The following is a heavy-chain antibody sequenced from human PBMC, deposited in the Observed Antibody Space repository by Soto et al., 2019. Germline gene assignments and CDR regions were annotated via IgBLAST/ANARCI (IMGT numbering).Heavy chain of an antibody. Sequence: QVQLVQSGAEVKKPGSSVTVSCTASGGTLTSFTIYWVRQAPGQGFEWMGSCIPRIDKINYAQKFQGRVTLRADESSNPADLELRSLTSKGTAVYYCDRVWVEEAFDIWGQGTLVTMSS. CDR2: CIPRIDKI. J-gene: IGHJ3*02. CDR3: DRVWVEEAFDI. CDR1: GGTLTSFT. D-gene: IGHD2-15*01. V-gene: IGHV1-69*18.